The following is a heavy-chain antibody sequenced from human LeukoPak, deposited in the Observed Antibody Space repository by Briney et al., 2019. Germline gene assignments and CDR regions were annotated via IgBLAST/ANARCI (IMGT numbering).Heavy chain of an antibody. V-gene: IGHV1-69*13. CDR2: IIPIFGTA. D-gene: IGHD3-3*01. J-gene: IGHJ3*02. CDR1: GYTFTSSY. CDR3: ASVTKFWSGRKAAGDAFDI. Sequence: GASVKVSCKASGYTFTSSYMHWVRQAPGQGLEWMGGIIPIFGTANYAQKFQGRVTITADESTSTAYMELSSLRSEDTAVYYCASVTKFWSGRKAAGDAFDIWGQGTMVTVSS.